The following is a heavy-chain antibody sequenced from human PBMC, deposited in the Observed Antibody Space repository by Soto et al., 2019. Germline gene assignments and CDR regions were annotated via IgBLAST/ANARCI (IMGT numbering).Heavy chain of an antibody. D-gene: IGHD6-6*01. V-gene: IGHV4-4*07. CDR3: ARADHSSSSPPFYSYYYGMDV. Sequence: SETLSLTCTVSGGSISSYYWSWIRQPAGKGLEWIGRIYTSGSTNYNPSLKSRVTMSVDTSKNQFSLKLSSVTAADTAVYYCARADHSSSSPPFYSYYYGMDVWGQGTTVTVSS. CDR1: GGSISSYY. J-gene: IGHJ6*02. CDR2: IYTSGST.